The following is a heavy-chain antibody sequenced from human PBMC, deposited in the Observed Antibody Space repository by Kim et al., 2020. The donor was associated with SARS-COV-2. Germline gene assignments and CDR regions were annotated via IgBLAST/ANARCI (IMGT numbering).Heavy chain of an antibody. CDR3: ATSTTVTXSGGFDP. V-gene: IGHV1-24*01. D-gene: IGHD4-17*01. J-gene: IGHJ5*02. CDR2: FXPEDGET. Sequence: ASVKVSCKVSGYTLTELSMHWVRQAPGKGLEWXGGFXPEDGETIYAQKFQGRVTXXEDTSXDTAXXELSSLRSEDTAVYXCATSTTVTXSGGFDPWGPGTLVTVSS. CDR1: GYTLTELS.